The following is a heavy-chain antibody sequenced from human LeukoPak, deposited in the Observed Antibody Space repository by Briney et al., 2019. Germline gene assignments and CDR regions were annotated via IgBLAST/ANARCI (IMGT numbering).Heavy chain of an antibody. J-gene: IGHJ4*02. CDR1: GFNFIDYS. CDR2: IGISSGNT. CDR3: ARDSVGAKYFDY. D-gene: IGHD1-26*01. V-gene: IGHV3-48*01. Sequence: GGSLRLSCAASGFNFIDYSMNWVRQAPGKGLEWISYIGISSGNTKYADSVKGRFTISRDKARNSLYLQMNSLRVEDTAVYYCARDSVGAKYFDYWGQGTLVTVSS.